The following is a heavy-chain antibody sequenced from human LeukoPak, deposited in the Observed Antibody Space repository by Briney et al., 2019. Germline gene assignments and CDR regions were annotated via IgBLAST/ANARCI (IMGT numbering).Heavy chain of an antibody. V-gene: IGHV3-30*02. Sequence: GGSLRLSCAASGFTFSSYGMHWVRQAPGKGLEWVAFIRYDGSNKYYADSVKGRFTISRDNSKNTLYLQMNSLRAEDTVVYYCAKAGPASSIGGVALDYWGQGTLVTVSS. CDR2: IRYDGSNK. CDR3: AKAGPASSIGGVALDY. J-gene: IGHJ4*02. D-gene: IGHD2-8*02. CDR1: GFTFSSYG.